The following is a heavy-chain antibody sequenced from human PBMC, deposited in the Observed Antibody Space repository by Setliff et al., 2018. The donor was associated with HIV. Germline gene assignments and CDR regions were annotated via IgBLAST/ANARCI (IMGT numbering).Heavy chain of an antibody. J-gene: IGHJ3*01. CDR1: GRSFSGYY. CDR2: INHSGGT. V-gene: IGHV4-34*01. CDR3: ARGCGHDGFDF. Sequence: PSETLSLTCAVYGRSFSGYYWNWIRQSPGKGLEWIGEINHSGGTNYNPSLKSRVTMSIDTSKNQFSLNVSSVTAADTAVYYCARGCGHDGFDFWGQGTMVTVSS.